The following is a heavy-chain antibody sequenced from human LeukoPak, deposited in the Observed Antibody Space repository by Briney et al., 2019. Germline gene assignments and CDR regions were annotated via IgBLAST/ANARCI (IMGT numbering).Heavy chain of an antibody. D-gene: IGHD4-17*01. J-gene: IGHJ4*02. Sequence: PGGPLRLSCAASGFTFSGSAMHWVRQASGKGLEWVGRIRSKANSYATAYAASVKGRFTISRDDSKNTAYLQMNSLKTEDTAVYYCTRHVHDYGDYVQFDYWGQGTLVTVSS. CDR3: TRHVHDYGDYVQFDY. V-gene: IGHV3-73*01. CDR2: IRSKANSYAT. CDR1: GFTFSGSA.